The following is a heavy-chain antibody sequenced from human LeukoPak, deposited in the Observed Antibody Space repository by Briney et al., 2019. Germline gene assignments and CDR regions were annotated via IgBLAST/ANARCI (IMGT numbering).Heavy chain of an antibody. V-gene: IGHV4-61*02. CDR1: GGSISGGSYY. D-gene: IGHD5-12*01. CDR3: AINNWLGLVLDY. J-gene: IGHJ4*02. Sequence: SQTLSLSCTVSGGSISGGSYYWSWIRQPAGKGLEWIGRIYTSGSTNYNPSLKSRVTISVDTSKNQFSLKLSSVTAADTAVYYYAINNWLGLVLDYWGQGTLVTVSS. CDR2: IYTSGST.